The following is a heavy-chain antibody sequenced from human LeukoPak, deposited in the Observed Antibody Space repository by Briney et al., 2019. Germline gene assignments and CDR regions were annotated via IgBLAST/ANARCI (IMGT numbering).Heavy chain of an antibody. CDR1: GYTFTSYG. D-gene: IGHD6-19*01. Sequence: LGASVKVSCKASGYTFTSYGISWVRQAPGQGLEWMGWISAYNGNTNYAQKLQGRVTMTTDTSTSTAYMELRSLRSDDTAVYYCARAENSGYSSGWYMPDYWGQGTLVTVSS. CDR3: ARAENSGYSSGWYMPDY. CDR2: ISAYNGNT. V-gene: IGHV1-18*01. J-gene: IGHJ4*02.